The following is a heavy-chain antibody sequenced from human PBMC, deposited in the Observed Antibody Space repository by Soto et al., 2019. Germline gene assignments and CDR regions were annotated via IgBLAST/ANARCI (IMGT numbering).Heavy chain of an antibody. CDR2: MNPNSGNT. CDR1: GYTFTSYD. D-gene: IGHD6-13*01. CDR3: ARGLRIDAAGTWFAP. J-gene: IGHJ5*02. Sequence: AVKVSCKASGYTFTSYDITWGRQATGQGLEWMGWMNPNSGNTGYAQKFQGRVTMTRNTSISTAYMELSSLRSEDTAVYYCARGLRIDAAGTWFAPWGPGALVTVSS. V-gene: IGHV1-8*01.